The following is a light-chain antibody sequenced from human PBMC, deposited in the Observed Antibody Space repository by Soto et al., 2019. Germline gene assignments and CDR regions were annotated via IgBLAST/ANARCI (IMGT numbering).Light chain of an antibody. CDR3: QSYDSRRSGSV. J-gene: IGLJ2*01. CDR2: GNS. Sequence: QSVLPQPPSVSGAPGQRVTISCTGSSSNIGAGYDVHWYQQLPGTAPKLLIYGNSNRPSGVPDRFSGSKSGTSAYLAITGRQAEYEADYYCQSYDSRRSGSVFGGGTKLNVL. CDR1: SSNIGAGYD. V-gene: IGLV1-40*01.